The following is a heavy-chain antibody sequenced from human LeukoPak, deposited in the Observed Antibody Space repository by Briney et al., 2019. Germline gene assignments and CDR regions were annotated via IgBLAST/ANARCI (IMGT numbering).Heavy chain of an antibody. D-gene: IGHD3-3*01. CDR3: ARETFDVDYDFWSGYYIGSYYYMDV. V-gene: IGHV3-21*01. CDR1: GFTFSSYS. J-gene: IGHJ6*03. Sequence: GGSLRLSCAASGFTFSSYSMNWVRQAPGKGLEWVSSISSSSSYIYYADSVKGRFTISRDNAKNSLYLQMNSLRAEDTAVYYCARETFDVDYDFWSGYYIGSYYYMDVWGKGTTVTVSS. CDR2: ISSSSSYI.